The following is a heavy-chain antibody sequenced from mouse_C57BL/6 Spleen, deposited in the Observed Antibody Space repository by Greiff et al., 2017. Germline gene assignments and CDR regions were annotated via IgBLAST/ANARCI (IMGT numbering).Heavy chain of an antibody. CDR1: GYTFTDYE. V-gene: IGHV1-15*01. J-gene: IGHJ2*01. D-gene: IGHD1-1*01. CDR3: TRREINYYGPSLDY. Sequence: VQRVESGAELVRPGASVTLYCKASGYTFTDYEMHWVKQTPVHGLEWIGAIDPETGCTAYNQKFKGKAILTADNSSSTAYMELRSLTSEDSAVYYCTRREINYYGPSLDYWGKGTTLTVSS. CDR2: IDPETGCT.